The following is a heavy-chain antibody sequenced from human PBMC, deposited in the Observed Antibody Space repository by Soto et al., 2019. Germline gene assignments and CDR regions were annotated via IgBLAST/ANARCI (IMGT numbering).Heavy chain of an antibody. V-gene: IGHV3-7*01. Sequence: GGSLRLSCAASGFTFSNYWLTWVRQAPGKGLEWVANIKQHGSEKYYVDSVKGRFTISRDNTKNSLYLQMNSLRAEDTAVYYCAREGPYWYFDLWGRGTLVTV. CDR1: GFTFSNYW. D-gene: IGHD3-16*01. CDR3: AREGPYWYFDL. CDR2: IKQHGSEK. J-gene: IGHJ2*01.